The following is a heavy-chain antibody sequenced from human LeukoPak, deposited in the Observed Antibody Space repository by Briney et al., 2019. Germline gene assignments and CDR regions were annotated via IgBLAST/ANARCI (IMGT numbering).Heavy chain of an antibody. J-gene: IGHJ4*02. V-gene: IGHV3-23*01. D-gene: IGHD4-11*01. CDR3: ADSDYWYPVNY. Sequence: GGSLRLSCAASGFTFASYAMRWVRQAPGKGLEWVSSITNSGDTTYYADSVKGRFTISRDNSKNTLYLQMSSLRAEDTALYYCADSDYWYPVNYWGQGTLVTVSS. CDR1: GFTFASYA. CDR2: ITNSGDTT.